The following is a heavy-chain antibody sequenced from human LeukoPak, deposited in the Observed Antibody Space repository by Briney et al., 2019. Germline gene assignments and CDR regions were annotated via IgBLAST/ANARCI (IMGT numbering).Heavy chain of an antibody. CDR1: GGTFSSYA. V-gene: IGHV1-69*04. CDR2: IIPILGIA. Sequence: ASVKVSCKASGGTFSSYAISWVRQAPGQGLEWMGRIIPILGIANYAQKFQGRVTITADKSTSTAYMELSSLRSEDTAVYYCARDLWDVWSGYSYYYLDVWGKGTTVTVSS. D-gene: IGHD3-3*01. J-gene: IGHJ6*03. CDR3: ARDLWDVWSGYSYYYLDV.